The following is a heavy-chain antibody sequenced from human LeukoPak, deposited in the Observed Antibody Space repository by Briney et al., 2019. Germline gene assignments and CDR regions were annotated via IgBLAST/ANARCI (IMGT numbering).Heavy chain of an antibody. CDR1: GFTFSSYS. CDR3: ASYPYSGSYFFDY. CDR2: ISSNSSYR. Sequence: SLRLSCAASGFTFSSYSMNLVRQAPGKGLEGVSSISSNSSYRYYADEVKGRFTISRDNAKISLYLQMNSLRAEDTAVYYCASYPYSGSYFFDYWGQGTLVSVPS. J-gene: IGHJ4*02. V-gene: IGHV3-21*01. D-gene: IGHD1-26*01.